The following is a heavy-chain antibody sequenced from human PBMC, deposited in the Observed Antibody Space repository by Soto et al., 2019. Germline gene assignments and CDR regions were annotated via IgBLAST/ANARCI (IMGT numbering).Heavy chain of an antibody. D-gene: IGHD6-13*01. V-gene: IGHV1-8*02. CDR3: GRGPSPRAPAGGTPYYYAMDV. J-gene: IGHJ6*02. Sequence: SAKVSFKASGYYFTSDDINWVRQGSGQGLEWMGWMNPINGATGSARSFQGRVSMTRNTATATAYLELTSLRSDDSAVYYCGRGPSPRAPAGGTPYYYAMDVWGQGTTVTVSS. CDR2: MNPINGAT. CDR1: GYYFTSDD.